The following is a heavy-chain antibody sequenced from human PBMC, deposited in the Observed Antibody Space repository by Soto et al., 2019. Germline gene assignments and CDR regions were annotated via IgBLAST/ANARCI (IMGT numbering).Heavy chain of an antibody. CDR1: GASVKRSNYF. CDR3: GRLAEADTGHFEFDF. CDR2: VHSSGGT. J-gene: IGHJ4*02. V-gene: IGHV4-39*01. D-gene: IGHD1-1*01. Sequence: KPSETLSLTCTVSGASVKRSNYFWGWIRQPPGKGLEFVGSVHSSGGTYYNPSLKSRATVSVDTSKNQFSLRLKSVTGTDTAVYYCGRLAEADTGHFEFDFWGQGTLVTVSS.